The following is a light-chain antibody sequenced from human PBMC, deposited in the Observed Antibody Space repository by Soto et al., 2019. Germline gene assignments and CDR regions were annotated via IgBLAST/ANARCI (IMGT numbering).Light chain of an antibody. V-gene: IGKV3-11*01. CDR2: DAS. J-gene: IGKJ4*01. Sequence: EIVMTQSPATLSVSPGERATLSCRASQGVSSYLAWYQQKPGQAPRLLIYDASNRATGIPARFSGSGSGTDFTLTISSLEPEDFAVYYCQQRSNWPPTFGGGTKVDI. CDR1: QGVSSY. CDR3: QQRSNWPPT.